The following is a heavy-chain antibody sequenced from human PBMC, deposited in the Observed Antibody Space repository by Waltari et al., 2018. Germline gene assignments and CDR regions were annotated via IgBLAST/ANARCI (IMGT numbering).Heavy chain of an antibody. CDR1: GYIFTDYT. CDR2: IFGGSGGG. V-gene: IGHV1-3*01. Sequence: QVHLVQSGAEVKKPGASVKISCKATGYIFTDYTLNWVRQAPGQRLELMEWIFGGSGGGNRSQRFQGRATITRDTSATTVYMELTSLTSDDTAIYYCVRGLEGFDYWGQGTLVTVSS. CDR3: VRGLEGFDY. J-gene: IGHJ4*02. D-gene: IGHD4-17*01.